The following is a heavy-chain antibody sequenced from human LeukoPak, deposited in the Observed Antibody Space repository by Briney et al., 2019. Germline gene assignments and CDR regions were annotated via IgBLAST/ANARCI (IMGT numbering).Heavy chain of an antibody. V-gene: IGHV4-39*07. D-gene: IGHD3-16*01. Sequence: SETPSLTCTVSGGSISGRPYYWGWIRQPPGKGLEWIGSAYYTGNTYYNSSLKSRVTISLDTSKNQFSLKLNSVTAADTAVNYCARGAYFDSWGRGTLFTVSS. CDR2: AYYTGNT. CDR3: ARGAYFDS. CDR1: GGSISGRPYY. J-gene: IGHJ4*02.